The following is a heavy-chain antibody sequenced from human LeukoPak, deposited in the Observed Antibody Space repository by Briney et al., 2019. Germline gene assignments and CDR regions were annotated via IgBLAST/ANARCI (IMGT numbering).Heavy chain of an antibody. J-gene: IGHJ4*02. V-gene: IGHV4-59*01. CDR2: IYYSGST. Sequence: SQTLSLTCTVSGGSISSYYWSWIRQPPGKGLEWIGYIYYSGSTNYNPSLKSRVTISVDTSKNQFSLKLSSVTAADTAVYYCARDGNPFDYWGQGTLVTVSS. CDR3: ARDGNPFDY. CDR1: GGSISSYY.